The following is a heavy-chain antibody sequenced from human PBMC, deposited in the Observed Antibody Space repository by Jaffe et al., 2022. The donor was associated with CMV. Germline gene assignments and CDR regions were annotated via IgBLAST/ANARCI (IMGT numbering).Heavy chain of an antibody. CDR2: INPNSGGT. J-gene: IGHJ6*02. V-gene: IGHV1-2*02. CDR1: GYTFTGYY. Sequence: QVQLVQSGAEVKKPGASVKVSCKASGYTFTGYYMHWVRQAPGQGLEWMGWINPNSGGTNYAQKFQGRVTMTRDTSISTAYMELSRLRSDDTAVYYCARDRVDCSGGSCYSGPYYYYYGMDVWGQGTTVTVSS. D-gene: IGHD2-15*01. CDR3: ARDRVDCSGGSCYSGPYYYYYGMDV.